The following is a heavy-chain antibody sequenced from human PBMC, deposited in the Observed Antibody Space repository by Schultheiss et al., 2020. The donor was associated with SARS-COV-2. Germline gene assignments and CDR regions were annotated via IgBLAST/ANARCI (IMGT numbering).Heavy chain of an antibody. D-gene: IGHD1-7*01. CDR1: GFTFSSYW. V-gene: IGHV3-20*04. J-gene: IGHJ4*02. Sequence: GESLKISCAASGFTFSSYWMHWVRQAPGKGLEWVSGINWNSGSIGYADSVKGRFTISRDNAKNSLYLQMNSLRAEDTAVYYCARDWNYGTYWGQGTLVTVSS. CDR2: INWNSGSI. CDR3: ARDWNYGTY.